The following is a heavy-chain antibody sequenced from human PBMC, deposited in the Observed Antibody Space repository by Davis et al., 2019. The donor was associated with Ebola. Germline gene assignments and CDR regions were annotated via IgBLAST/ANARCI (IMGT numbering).Heavy chain of an antibody. CDR3: VKGTLGGGNWFFDH. CDR1: GYTFSGYY. CDR2: INPATGAT. D-gene: IGHD1-26*01. V-gene: IGHV1-2*02. J-gene: IGHJ2*01. Sequence: ASVKVSCKASGYTFSGYYMHWVRQAPGQGLEWMGWINPATGATYYAQKFQGRVTMTRDTSVNSVYLELSRLKSDDTAVYYCVKGTLGGGNWFFDHWGRGTLVTVSS.